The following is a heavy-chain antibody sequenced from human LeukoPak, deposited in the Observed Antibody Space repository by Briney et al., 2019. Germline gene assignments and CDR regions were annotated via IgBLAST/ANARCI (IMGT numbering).Heavy chain of an antibody. CDR1: GDSISSTSYY. Sequence: SETLSLTCIVSGDSISSTSYYWAWIRQPPGKGLEWIGMIFYSGSAYYTPSLRGRVTLSVDTSRNQFSLNLISVTAADTGVYFCARQQSDTSLFDPWGQGTLVTVSS. V-gene: IGHV4-39*01. CDR2: IFYSGSA. D-gene: IGHD2-21*02. CDR3: ARQQSDTSLFDP. J-gene: IGHJ5*02.